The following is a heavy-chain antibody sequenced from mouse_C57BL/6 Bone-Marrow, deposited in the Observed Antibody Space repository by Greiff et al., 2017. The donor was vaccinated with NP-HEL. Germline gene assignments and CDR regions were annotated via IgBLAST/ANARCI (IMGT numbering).Heavy chain of an antibody. V-gene: IGHV5-12*01. CDR1: GFTFSDYY. Sequence: EVMLVESGGGLVQPGGSLKLSCAASGFTFSDYYMYWVRQTPEKRLEWVAYISNGGGSTYYPATVKGRFTISRDNAKNTLYLQMSRLKSEDTAMYYCARQNLLWWDAMDYWGQGTSVTVSS. CDR2: ISNGGGST. D-gene: IGHD2-13*01. CDR3: ARQNLLWWDAMDY. J-gene: IGHJ4*01.